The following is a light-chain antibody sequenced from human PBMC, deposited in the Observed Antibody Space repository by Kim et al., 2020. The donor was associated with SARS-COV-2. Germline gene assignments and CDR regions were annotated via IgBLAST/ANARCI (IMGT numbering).Light chain of an antibody. Sequence: EIVLTQSPGTLSLSPGERATLSCRASQSVSSSYLAWYQQKPGQAPRLLIYGASSRATGIPDRFSGSGSGTDFTLTISRLEPEEFAVYYCQQYSSSPRYTIRLRTKLEI. J-gene: IGKJ2*01. CDR1: QSVSSSY. CDR3: QQYSSSPRYT. V-gene: IGKV3-20*01. CDR2: GAS.